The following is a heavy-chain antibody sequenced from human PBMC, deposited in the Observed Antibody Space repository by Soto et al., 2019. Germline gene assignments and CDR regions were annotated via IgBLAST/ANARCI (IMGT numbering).Heavy chain of an antibody. J-gene: IGHJ4*01. D-gene: IGHD1-26*01. CDR2: ISAGGDNS. Sequence: GGSLRLSFAASGFTFNNFAMSWVRQAPGKGPEWVSTISAGGDNSYYADSVEVRFTISRDNSKETVSLQMNRLGAEDTAIYYCAKEEMGAIRYWGHGTRVTSPQ. CDR1: GFTFNNFA. V-gene: IGHV3-23*01. CDR3: AKEEMGAIRY.